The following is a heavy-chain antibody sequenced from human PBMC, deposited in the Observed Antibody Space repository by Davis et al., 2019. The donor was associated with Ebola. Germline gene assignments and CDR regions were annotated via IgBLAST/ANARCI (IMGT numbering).Heavy chain of an antibody. Sequence: PGGSLRLSCAASGFTFSSSAMHWVRQAPGKGLVWVAVIWYDGSNEYYADSVKGRFTISRDNSKNTLYLQMNSLRAEDTAVYYCARELEGISTWGQGTLVTVSS. CDR2: IWYDGSNE. V-gene: IGHV3-33*08. CDR1: GFTFSSSA. CDR3: ARELEGIST. J-gene: IGHJ4*02. D-gene: IGHD2-15*01.